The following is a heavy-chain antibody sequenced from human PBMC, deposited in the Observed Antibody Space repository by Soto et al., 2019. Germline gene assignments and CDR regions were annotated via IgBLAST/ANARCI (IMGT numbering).Heavy chain of an antibody. CDR2: IYYSGST. CDR1: GGSISSSSYY. CDR3: ARSWAYSGSPD. Sequence: QLQLQESGPGLVKPSETLSLTCTVSGGSISSSSYYWGWIRQPPGKGLEWIGSIYYSGSTYYNPSLKSRVTLSVDPSKHQFSLKLSSVTAADTAVYSCARSWAYSGSPDWGQGTLVTVSS. V-gene: IGHV4-39*01. D-gene: IGHD1-26*01. J-gene: IGHJ4*02.